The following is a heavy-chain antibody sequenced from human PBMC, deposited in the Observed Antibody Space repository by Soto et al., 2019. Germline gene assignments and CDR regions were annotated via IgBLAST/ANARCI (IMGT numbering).Heavy chain of an antibody. CDR2: IYYSGST. CDR1: GGSISSGDDF. V-gene: IGHV4-30-4*01. D-gene: IGHD1-20*01. CDR3: ARDRAKWKDYYCYGMDV. J-gene: IGHJ6*02. Sequence: QVQLQESGPGLVKPSQTLSLTCTVSGGSISSGDDFWTWIRQPPGKGLEWIGYIYYSGSTYYNPSLKSRLTMSVDTSKNQFSLKLSSVTAGDTAVYYCARDRAKWKDYYCYGMDVWGQGTTVTVSS.